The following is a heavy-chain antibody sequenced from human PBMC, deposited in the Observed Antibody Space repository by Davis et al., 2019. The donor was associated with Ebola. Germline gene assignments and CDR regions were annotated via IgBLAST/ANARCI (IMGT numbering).Heavy chain of an antibody. CDR1: GFTFSSYA. Sequence: GESLKISCAASGFTFSSYAMHWVRQAPGKGLEWVANIKQDGSEKYYVDSVKGRFTISRDNAKNSLYLQMNSLRAEDTAVYYCARVGDILTGYYKGDAFDIWGQGTMVTVSS. V-gene: IGHV3-7*01. CDR2: IKQDGSEK. CDR3: ARVGDILTGYYKGDAFDI. D-gene: IGHD3-9*01. J-gene: IGHJ3*02.